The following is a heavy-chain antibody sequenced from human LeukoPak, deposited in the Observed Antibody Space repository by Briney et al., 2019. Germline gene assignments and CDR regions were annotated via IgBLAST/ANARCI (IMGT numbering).Heavy chain of an antibody. CDR1: GGSISNYF. Sequence: PSETLSLTCTVSGGSISNYFWSWIRQPPGQGLERKGYIYYKGGTTYNPALKSRVTISVDTSKKQFSLKLTSVTAADTAVYYCARDGYTFGYGAFDIWGQGTMVTVSS. D-gene: IGHD5-18*01. V-gene: IGHV4-59*01. J-gene: IGHJ3*02. CDR3: ARDGYTFGYGAFDI. CDR2: IYYKGGT.